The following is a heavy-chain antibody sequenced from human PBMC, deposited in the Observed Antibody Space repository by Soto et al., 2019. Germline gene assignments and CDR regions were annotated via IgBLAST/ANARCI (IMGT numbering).Heavy chain of an antibody. CDR2: ISSSRSYI. V-gene: IGHV3-21*01. D-gene: IGHD3-9*01. CDR1: EFTFSSYS. J-gene: IGHJ3*02. Sequence: PGGSLRLSCAASEFTFSSYSMNWVRQAPGKGLEWVSSISSSRSYIYYADSVKGRFTISRDNAKNSLYLQMNSLRAEDTAVYYCARSIAITIFLRGLDAFDIWGQGTMVTVSS. CDR3: ARSIAITIFLRGLDAFDI.